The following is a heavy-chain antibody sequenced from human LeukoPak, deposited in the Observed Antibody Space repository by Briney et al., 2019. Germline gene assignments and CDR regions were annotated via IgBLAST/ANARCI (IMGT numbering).Heavy chain of an antibody. D-gene: IGHD4-11*01. J-gene: IGHJ4*02. CDR3: ASTTVTTPFDY. V-gene: IGHV4-39*01. CDR2: IYYSGSI. CDR1: GGSISSSSCY. Sequence: PSETLSLTCTVSGGSISSSSCYWGWIRQPPGKGLEWIGSIYYSGSIYYNPSLKSRVTISVDTSKNQFSLKLSSVTAADTAVYYCASTTVTTPFDYWGQGTLVTVSS.